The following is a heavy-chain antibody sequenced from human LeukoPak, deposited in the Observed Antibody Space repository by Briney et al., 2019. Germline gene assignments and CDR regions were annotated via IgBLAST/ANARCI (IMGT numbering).Heavy chain of an antibody. CDR3: ARDLGYSSSWYGGSDY. CDR1: GYTFTSYG. J-gene: IGHJ4*02. Sequence: GASVKVSCKASGYTFTSYGISWVRQAPGQGLEWMGWVSAYNGNTNYAQKLQGRVTMTTDTSTSTAYMELKSLRSDDTAVYYCARDLGYSSSWYGGSDYWGQGTLVTVSS. V-gene: IGHV1-18*01. D-gene: IGHD6-13*01. CDR2: VSAYNGNT.